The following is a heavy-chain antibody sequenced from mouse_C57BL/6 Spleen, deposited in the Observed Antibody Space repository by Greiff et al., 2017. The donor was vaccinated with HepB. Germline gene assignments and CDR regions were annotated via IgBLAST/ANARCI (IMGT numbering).Heavy chain of an antibody. CDR2: INPSTGGT. CDR3: ARGEGYGLYYAMDY. CDR1: GYSFTGYY. J-gene: IGHJ4*01. V-gene: IGHV1-43*01. Sequence: EVQLQQSGPELVKPGASVKISCKASGYSFTGYYMHWVKQSSEKSLEWIGEINPSTGGTSYNQKFKGKATLTVDKSSSTAYMQLKSLTSEDSAVYYCARGEGYGLYYAMDYWGQGTSVTVSS. D-gene: IGHD1-1*02.